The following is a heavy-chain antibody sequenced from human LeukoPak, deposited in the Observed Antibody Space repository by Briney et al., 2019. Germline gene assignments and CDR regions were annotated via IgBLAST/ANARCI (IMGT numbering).Heavy chain of an antibody. D-gene: IGHD3-10*01. V-gene: IGHV1-2*02. Sequence: ASVKVSCKASGYSFSDYYIHWVRQAPGQGLEWMGWINPNSDGRNYAQKFQGRVTMTRDTSISTAYMELSRLRSDDTAVYYCARGGHYYYHMDVWGKGTTVTVSS. CDR2: INPNSDGR. J-gene: IGHJ6*03. CDR3: ARGGHYYYHMDV. CDR1: GYSFSDYY.